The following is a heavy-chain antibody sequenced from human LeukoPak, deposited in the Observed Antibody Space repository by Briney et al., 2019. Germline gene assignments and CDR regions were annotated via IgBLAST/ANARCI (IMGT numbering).Heavy chain of an antibody. CDR3: ARGGPVGYCSGGSCYSAFDI. J-gene: IGHJ3*02. D-gene: IGHD2-15*01. CDR1: GYTFTGYY. Sequence: GASVKVSFKASGYTFTGYYMHWVRQAPEQGGEWMGWINPNSGGTNYAQKFQGWVTITRDTSISTAYMELSRLRSDDTAVYYCARGGPVGYCSGGSCYSAFDIWGQGTMVTVSS. V-gene: IGHV1-2*04. CDR2: INPNSGGT.